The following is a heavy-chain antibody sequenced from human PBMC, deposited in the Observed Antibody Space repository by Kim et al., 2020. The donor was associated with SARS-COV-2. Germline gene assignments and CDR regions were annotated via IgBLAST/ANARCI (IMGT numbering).Heavy chain of an antibody. CDR3: GRGWGIAAAGSFYCFDY. J-gene: IGHJ4*02. Sequence: VKGRFTISRDNSKNTLYLQMNSRRAEDTAGYYCGRGWGIAAAGSFYCFDYWGQGTLVTVSS. D-gene: IGHD6-13*01. V-gene: IGHV3-53*01.